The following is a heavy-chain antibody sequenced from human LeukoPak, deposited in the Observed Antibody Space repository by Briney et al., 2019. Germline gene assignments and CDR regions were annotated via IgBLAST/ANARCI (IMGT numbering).Heavy chain of an antibody. CDR1: ELTLTRYG. CDR3: ASGSYSFDF. J-gene: IGHJ4*02. D-gene: IGHD1-26*01. V-gene: IGHV3-21*06. Sequence: PGGSLRLSCAASELTLTRYGMNWVRQPPGKGLQWVSSISWNSSYIYYAESVKGRFTISRDNAKNSLFHQMNTLRGEDTAVYYCASGSYSFDFWGQGALVTVSS. CDR2: ISWNSSYI.